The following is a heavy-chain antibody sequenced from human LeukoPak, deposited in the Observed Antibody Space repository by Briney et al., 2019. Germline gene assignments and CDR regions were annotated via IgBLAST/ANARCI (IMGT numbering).Heavy chain of an antibody. CDR2: IYHSGST. D-gene: IGHD3-16*02. Sequence: SETLSLTCAVSGGSISSSNWWSWVRQPPGKGLEWIGEIYHSGSTNYNPSLKSRVTISVDKSKNQFSLKLSSVTAADTAVYYCARRGRYYDYVWGSYRVSWDPTAFDYWGQGTLVTVSS. CDR1: GGSISSSNW. J-gene: IGHJ4*02. V-gene: IGHV4-4*02. CDR3: ARRGRYYDYVWGSYRVSWDPTAFDY.